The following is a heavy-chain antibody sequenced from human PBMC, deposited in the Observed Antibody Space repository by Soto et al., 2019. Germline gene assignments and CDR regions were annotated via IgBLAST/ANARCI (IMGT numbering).Heavy chain of an antibody. V-gene: IGHV4-31*03. CDR1: GGSISSGGYY. CDR3: ARDLTYDNWFDP. CDR2: IYYSGST. J-gene: IGHJ5*02. D-gene: IGHD2-2*01. Sequence: SSETLSLTCTVSGGSISSGGYYWSWIRQHPGKGLEWIGYIYYSGSTYYNPSLKSRVTISVDTSKNQFSLKLSSVTAADTAVYYCARDLTYDNWFDPWGQGTLVTVSS.